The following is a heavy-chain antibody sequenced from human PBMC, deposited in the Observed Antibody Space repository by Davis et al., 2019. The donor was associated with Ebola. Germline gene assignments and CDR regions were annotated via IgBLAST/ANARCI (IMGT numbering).Heavy chain of an antibody. D-gene: IGHD6-19*01. CDR1: GYTFRIHA. CDR3: ARSRASGWYWFDP. V-gene: IGHV3-23*01. J-gene: IGHJ5*02. Sequence: GGSLRLSCAASGYTFRIHAMTWVRQAPGKGLEWVSALSGSGGLSYYADSVKGRFTISRDNAKNSLYLQMNSLRDEDTAVYYCARSRASGWYWFDPWGQGTLVTVSS. CDR2: LSGSGGLS.